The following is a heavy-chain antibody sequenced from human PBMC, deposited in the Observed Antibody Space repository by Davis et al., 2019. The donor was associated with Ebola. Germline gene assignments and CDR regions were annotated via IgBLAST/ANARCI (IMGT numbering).Heavy chain of an antibody. J-gene: IGHJ4*02. CDR1: GGTFSSYA. CDR3: ARSVLLWFGDRGNYFDY. CDR2: IIPIFGTA. D-gene: IGHD3-10*01. Sequence: AASVKVSCKASGGTFSSYAISWVRQAPGQGLEWMGGIIPIFGTANYARKFQGRVTITADKSTSTAYMELSSLRSEDTAVYYCARSVLLWFGDRGNYFDYWGQGTLVTVSS. V-gene: IGHV1-69*06.